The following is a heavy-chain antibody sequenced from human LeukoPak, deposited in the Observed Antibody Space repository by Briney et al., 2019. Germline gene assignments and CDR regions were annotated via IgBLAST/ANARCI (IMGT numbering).Heavy chain of an antibody. CDR2: IYYSGST. CDR1: GGSITGSY. Sequence: SETLSLTCTVSGGSITGSYWSWLRQPPGKGLEYIGYIYYSGSTNYNPSLKRRVTISVDTSKNQFSLKLTSVTAADTAVYYCATAGPISGRHNYFDSWGQGTLVTVSS. J-gene: IGHJ4*02. D-gene: IGHD3-10*01. V-gene: IGHV4-59*01. CDR3: ATAGPISGRHNYFDS.